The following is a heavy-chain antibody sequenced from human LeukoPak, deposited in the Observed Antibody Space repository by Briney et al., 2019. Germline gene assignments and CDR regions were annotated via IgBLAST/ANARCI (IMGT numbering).Heavy chain of an antibody. Sequence: PSETLSLTCAVSGGSIISGDYAWSWIRQPPGKGLEWIGFIYYTGSTYYSPSLKSRITISVDTSKNQFSLKLNSVTAADTAVYYCASAMVRGTPYYFDFWGQGALVTVSS. CDR1: GGSIISGDYA. J-gene: IGHJ4*02. V-gene: IGHV4-30-2*01. D-gene: IGHD5-18*01. CDR2: IYYTGST. CDR3: ASAMVRGTPYYFDF.